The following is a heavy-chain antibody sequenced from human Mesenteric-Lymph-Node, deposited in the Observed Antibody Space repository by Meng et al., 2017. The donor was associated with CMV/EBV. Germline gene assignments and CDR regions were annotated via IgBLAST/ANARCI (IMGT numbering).Heavy chain of an antibody. D-gene: IGHD6-13*01. J-gene: IGHJ5*01. CDR3: AKDQEPGSSWYGNWFDS. CDR2: IGASGGYT. Sequence: GESLKISCAASGFTFSSYAVNWVRQAPGKGLEWVSFIGASGGYTYYADSVKGRFTISRDNSRNTLYLQMNSLRAEDTAVYYCAKDQEPGSSWYGNWFDSWGQGTLVTVSS. CDR1: GFTFSSYA. V-gene: IGHV3-23*01.